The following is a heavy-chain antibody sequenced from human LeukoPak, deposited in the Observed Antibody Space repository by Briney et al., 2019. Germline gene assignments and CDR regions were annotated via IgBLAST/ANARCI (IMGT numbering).Heavy chain of an antibody. CDR2: INWNGGST. CDR1: GFPFNDYG. Sequence: GGSLRLSCAASGFPFNDYGMSWVRQAPGKGLEWVSGINWNGGSTGYADSVKGRFTISRDNAKNSLYLQMNSLRAEDTALYYCARGRAYGYYYYMDVWGKGTTVTVSS. D-gene: IGHD3-10*01. J-gene: IGHJ6*03. CDR3: ARGRAYGYYYYMDV. V-gene: IGHV3-20*04.